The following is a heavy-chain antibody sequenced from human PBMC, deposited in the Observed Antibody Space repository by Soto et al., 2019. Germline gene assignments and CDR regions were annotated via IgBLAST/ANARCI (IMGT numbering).Heavy chain of an antibody. V-gene: IGHV3-74*01. CDR1: GFTFTSYW. D-gene: IGHD3-10*01. CDR3: ARGAFGSYYVDY. Sequence: VQVVESGGASVQPGWSLRLSCAASGFTFTSYWIHWVRQAPGKGLLWMSRIKGDETTSSYADSVKGRFTISRDNAKNTVYLQMNSLRAEDTAVYYCARGAFGSYYVDYWGQGTLVTVSS. J-gene: IGHJ4*02. CDR2: IKGDETTS.